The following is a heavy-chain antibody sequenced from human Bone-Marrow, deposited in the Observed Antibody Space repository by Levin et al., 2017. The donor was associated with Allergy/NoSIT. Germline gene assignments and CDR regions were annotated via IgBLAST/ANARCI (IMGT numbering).Heavy chain of an antibody. J-gene: IGHJ5*02. CDR2: IYHGGHT. Sequence: SETLSLTCDVSGDSVSHYYWSWIRQSPGQGLEWIGYIYHGGHTNYSPSLKSRVTISVDTPKNQFSLKLTSVTAADTAVYSCARRARAGGCDGYTGLDPWGRGTLVTVSS. CDR3: ARRARAGGCDGYTGLDP. D-gene: IGHD5-12*01. CDR1: GDSVSHYY. V-gene: IGHV4-59*08.